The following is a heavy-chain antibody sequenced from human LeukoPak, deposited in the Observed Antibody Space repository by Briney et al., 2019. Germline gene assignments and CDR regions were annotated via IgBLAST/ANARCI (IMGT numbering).Heavy chain of an antibody. J-gene: IGHJ4*02. D-gene: IGHD2-2*01. V-gene: IGHV3-48*03. Sequence: TGGSLRLSCAASGFTFSSYAMNWVRQAPGKGLEWVSYISSSGTTIYYADSVKGRFTISRDNAKNSLYLQMNSLRAEDTAVYYCARRYCSSTSCLIDYWGQGTLVTVSS. CDR3: ARRYCSSTSCLIDY. CDR1: GFTFSSYA. CDR2: ISSSGTTI.